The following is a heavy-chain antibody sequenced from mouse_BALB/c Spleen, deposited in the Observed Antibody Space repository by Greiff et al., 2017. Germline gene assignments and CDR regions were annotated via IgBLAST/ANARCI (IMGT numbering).Heavy chain of an antibody. CDR1: GFNIKDTY. D-gene: IGHD2-2*01. CDR2: IDPANGNT. V-gene: IGHV14-3*02. CDR3: ARGDYGYLFAY. J-gene: IGHJ3*01. Sequence: VQLQQSGAELVKPGASVKLSCTASGFNIKDTYMHWVKQRPEQGLEWIGRIDPANGNTNYDPKFQGKATITADTSSNTAYLQLSSLTSEDTAVYYCARGDYGYLFAYWGQGTLVTVSA.